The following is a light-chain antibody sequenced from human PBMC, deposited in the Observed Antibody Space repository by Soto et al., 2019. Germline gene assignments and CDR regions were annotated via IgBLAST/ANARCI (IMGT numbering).Light chain of an antibody. CDR3: SSSTSSNTLV. CDR2: GVS. CDR1: KNDIGSSDY. J-gene: IGLJ3*02. V-gene: IGLV2-14*01. Sequence: QSVLAQPASVSPSPRQSITISCTGGKNDIGSSDYVSWYQQHPGKAPKLIIYGVSNRPSGTSDRFSGSKSGNTASLTISGLQADDEADYYCSSSTSSNTLVFGGGTKVTVL.